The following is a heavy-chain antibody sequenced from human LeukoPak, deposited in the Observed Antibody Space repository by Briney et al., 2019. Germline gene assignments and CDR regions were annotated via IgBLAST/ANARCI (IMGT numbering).Heavy chain of an antibody. Sequence: SETLSLTCTVSGGSIRSGSYYWSWIRQAAGKGLEWIGRVYTSGSTNYNPSLESRVTISVDTSKNQFSLKLTSVTAADTAVYYCASSLLGSSGWPESEYFHHWGQGTLVIVSS. CDR3: ASSLLGSSGWPESEYFHH. CDR1: GGSIRSGSYY. V-gene: IGHV4-61*02. D-gene: IGHD6-19*01. J-gene: IGHJ1*01. CDR2: VYTSGST.